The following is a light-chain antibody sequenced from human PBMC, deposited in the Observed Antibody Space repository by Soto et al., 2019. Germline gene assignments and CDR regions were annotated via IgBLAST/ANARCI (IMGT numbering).Light chain of an antibody. J-gene: IGKJ1*01. CDR3: QQYNNYFRT. V-gene: IGKV1-5*03. CDR2: KAS. Sequence: IQRRQSPSTLSSSVGDRVTITCRACQSVSSWLACYQQKPGKAPKLLIYKASTLESGVPSRFSGSGSGTEFTLTISSLQPDDFGTYYCQQYNNYFRTFGQGTKVDI. CDR1: QSVSSW.